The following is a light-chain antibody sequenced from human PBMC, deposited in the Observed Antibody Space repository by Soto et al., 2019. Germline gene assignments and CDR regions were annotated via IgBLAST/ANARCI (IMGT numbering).Light chain of an antibody. CDR2: DVS. J-gene: IGLJ1*01. Sequence: QPALTQPRSVSGSPGQSVTISCTGTSSDVGGYNYVSWYQQHPGRAPKFMIYDVSKRPSGVPDRFSGSKSGNTASLTISGLQAEDEADYYCCSYAGNYFVFGTGTKVTVL. V-gene: IGLV2-11*01. CDR3: CSYAGNYFV. CDR1: SSDVGGYNY.